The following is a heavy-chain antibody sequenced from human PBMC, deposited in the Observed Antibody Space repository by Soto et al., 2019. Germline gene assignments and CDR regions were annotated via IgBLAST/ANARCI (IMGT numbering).Heavy chain of an antibody. Sequence: QVQRQESGPGLVKPSQTLSLTCTVSGXXXXXXXXXXXXXXXXPGXGPECIGHISSSGRASYSPSLKWRVAISLDASKNHFSRXLTSVTXXXXAXXXXXXXXXXXXXVAGXGYFDSWGPGTLVTVSS. CDR2: ISSSGRA. D-gene: IGHD6-19*01. CDR3: XXXXXXXXXVAGXGYFDS. V-gene: IGHV4-31*03. J-gene: IGHJ4*02. CDR1: GXXXXXXXXX.